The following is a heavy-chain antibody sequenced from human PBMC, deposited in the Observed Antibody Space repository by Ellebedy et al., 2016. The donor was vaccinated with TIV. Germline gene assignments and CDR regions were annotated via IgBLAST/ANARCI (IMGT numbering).Heavy chain of an antibody. Sequence: SETLSLXXTVSGYSISSGYYWGWIRQPPGKGLEWIGSIYHSGSTYYNPSLKSRVTISVDTSKNQFSLKLSSVTAADTAVYYCARDYGSSWDWFDPWGQGTLVTVSS. D-gene: IGHD6-13*01. V-gene: IGHV4-38-2*02. J-gene: IGHJ5*02. CDR1: GYSISSGYY. CDR2: IYHSGST. CDR3: ARDYGSSWDWFDP.